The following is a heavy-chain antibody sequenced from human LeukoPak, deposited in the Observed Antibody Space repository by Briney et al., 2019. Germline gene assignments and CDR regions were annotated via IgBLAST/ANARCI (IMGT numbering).Heavy chain of an antibody. Sequence: SGPTLVNPTQTLTLTCTFSGFSLSTSGMCVSWIRQPPGKALEWLARIDWDDDKYYSTSLKTRLTISKDTSKNQVVLTMTNMDPVDTATYYCARMLEWELADAYFDYWGQGTLVTVSS. CDR1: GFSLSTSGMC. J-gene: IGHJ4*02. CDR2: IDWDDDK. CDR3: ARMLEWELADAYFDY. D-gene: IGHD1-26*01. V-gene: IGHV2-70*11.